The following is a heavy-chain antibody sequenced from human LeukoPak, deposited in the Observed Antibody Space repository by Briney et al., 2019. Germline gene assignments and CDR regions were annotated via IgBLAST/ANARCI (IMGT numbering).Heavy chain of an antibody. CDR1: GYSFTSYW. V-gene: IGHV5-51*01. Sequence: GESLDISCKGSGYSFTSYWIGWVRQMPGKGLEWMGLISPGDSDTRYSPSLQGHVTISADKSSCTVYLQWSSLKASDTAMYYCARRGKGAFDVWGQGTMVTVSS. D-gene: IGHD3-16*01. J-gene: IGHJ3*01. CDR3: ARRGKGAFDV. CDR2: ISPGDSDT.